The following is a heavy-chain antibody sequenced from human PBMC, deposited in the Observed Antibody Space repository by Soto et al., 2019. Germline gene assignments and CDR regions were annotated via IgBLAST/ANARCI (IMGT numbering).Heavy chain of an antibody. V-gene: IGHV3-48*03. CDR1: GFTFSSYE. Sequence: VGSLRLSCAASGFTFSSYEFDWVRQAPGKGLEWVAYISTTGGTMYADFVEGRFTISRDDADNSLYPQMNSLRVEDTAVYHCTKEKSVMYSGYDAFDIWGRGTMVTVSS. CDR2: ISTTGGT. CDR3: TKEKSVMYSGYDAFDI. J-gene: IGHJ3*02. D-gene: IGHD5-12*01.